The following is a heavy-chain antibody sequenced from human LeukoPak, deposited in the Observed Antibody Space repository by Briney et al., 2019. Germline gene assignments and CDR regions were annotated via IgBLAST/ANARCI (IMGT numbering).Heavy chain of an antibody. Sequence: SVKVSCKASGGTFSSYAISWVRQAPGQGLEWMGGIIPIFGTANYAQKLQGRVTITADESTSTAYMELSSERSEDPVVYCGASLGYCSGGSCYWGQGTLVTVSS. V-gene: IGHV1-69*01. CDR1: GGTFSSYA. D-gene: IGHD2-15*01. CDR3: ASLGYCSGGSCY. CDR2: IIPIFGTA. J-gene: IGHJ4*02.